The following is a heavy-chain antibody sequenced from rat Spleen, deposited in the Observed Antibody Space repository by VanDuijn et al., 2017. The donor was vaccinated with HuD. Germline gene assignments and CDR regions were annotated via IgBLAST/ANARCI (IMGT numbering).Heavy chain of an antibody. CDR1: GFTFSDYY. V-gene: IGHV5S13*01. Sequence: ELQLVESGGGLVQPGRSLKLSCAASGFTFSDYYMAWVRQAPKKGLDWVATISTGGGNTYYRDSVKGRFTISRDNAKNTQYLQMDSLRSEDTATYYCTTGYYDGYYLVFDYWGQGVMVTVSS. CDR2: ISTGGGNT. CDR3: TTGYYDGYYLVFDY. J-gene: IGHJ2*01. D-gene: IGHD1-12*03.